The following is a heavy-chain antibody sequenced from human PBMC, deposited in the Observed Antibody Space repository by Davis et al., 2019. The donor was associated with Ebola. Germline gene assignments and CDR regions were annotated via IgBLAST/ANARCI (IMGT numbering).Heavy chain of an antibody. J-gene: IGHJ4*02. Sequence: ASVKVSCKASRYTITGYYMHWVRQAPGQGLEWMGWINPNSGGTNYAQKFQGRVTMTRDTSISTAYMELSRLRSDDTAVYYCASGVRLRRYGVVPALPFDYWGQGTLVTVSS. D-gene: IGHD2-2*01. CDR1: RYTITGYY. CDR3: ASGVRLRRYGVVPALPFDY. CDR2: INPNSGGT. V-gene: IGHV1-2*02.